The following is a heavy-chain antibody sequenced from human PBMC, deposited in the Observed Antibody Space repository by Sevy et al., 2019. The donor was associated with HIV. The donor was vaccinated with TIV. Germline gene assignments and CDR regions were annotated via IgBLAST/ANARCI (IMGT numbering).Heavy chain of an antibody. CDR2: ISSSGSTI. D-gene: IGHD6-13*01. CDR1: GFTFSDYY. J-gene: IGHJ4*02. V-gene: IGHV3-11*01. CDR3: ATYREGYSSSWRSFDY. Sequence: GGSLRLSCAASGFTFSDYYMSWIRQAPGKGLEWVSYISSSGSTIYYADSVKGRFTISRDNAKNSLYLQMNSLRAEDTAVYYCATYREGYSSSWRSFDYWGQGTLVTVSS.